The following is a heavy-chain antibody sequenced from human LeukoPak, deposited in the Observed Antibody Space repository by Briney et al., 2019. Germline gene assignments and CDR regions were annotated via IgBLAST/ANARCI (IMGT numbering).Heavy chain of an antibody. J-gene: IGHJ4*02. Sequence: ASVKVSCKASGFTFTSSAMRWVRQARGQRLEWIGWIVVGSGNTNYAQKFQERVTITRDMSTSTAYMELSSLRSEDTAVYYCAADPHRGVGQEYYFDYWGQGTLVTVSS. CDR2: IVVGSGNT. CDR3: AADPHRGVGQEYYFDY. CDR1: GFTFTSSA. V-gene: IGHV1-58*02. D-gene: IGHD3-10*01.